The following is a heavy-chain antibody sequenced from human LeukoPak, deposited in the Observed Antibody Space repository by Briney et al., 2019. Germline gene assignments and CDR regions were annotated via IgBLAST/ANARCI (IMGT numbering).Heavy chain of an antibody. CDR2: IYHSGST. Sequence: SETLSLTCTVSGVSISSGGYYWSWIRQPPGKGLEWIGYIYHSGSTYYNPSLKSRVTISVDRSKNQFSLKLSSVTAADTAVYYCARGSSSSTFQHWGQGTLVTVSS. J-gene: IGHJ1*01. CDR3: ARGSSSSTFQH. D-gene: IGHD6-6*01. CDR1: GVSISSGGYY. V-gene: IGHV4-30-2*01.